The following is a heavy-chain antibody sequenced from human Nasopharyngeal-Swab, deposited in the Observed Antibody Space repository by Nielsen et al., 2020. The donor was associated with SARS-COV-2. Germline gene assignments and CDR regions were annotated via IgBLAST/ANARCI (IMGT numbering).Heavy chain of an antibody. V-gene: IGHV3-11*04. CDR1: GFTFSDFY. J-gene: IGHJ5*02. CDR2: ISSGGSTT. D-gene: IGHD4-17*01. CDR3: VRARRFYGDYNTEAVS. Sequence: GESLKISCEASGFTFSDFYMSWIRQVPGKGLEWVSYISSGGSTTYYADSVKGRFTISRDNAKSSLYLQMNSLRDEDTAVYYCVRARRFYGDYNTEAVSWGQGTLVTVSS.